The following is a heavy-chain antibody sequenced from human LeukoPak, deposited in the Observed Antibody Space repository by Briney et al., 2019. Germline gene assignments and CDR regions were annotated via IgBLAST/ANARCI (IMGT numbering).Heavy chain of an antibody. J-gene: IGHJ4*02. V-gene: IGHV3-30*18. CDR1: GFTFSSHG. CDR3: ANAGNYDILTGYYLVDY. Sequence: GGSLRLSCAASGFTFSSHGMHWVRQAPGKGLEWVAVISYDGSNKYYADSVKGRFTISRDNSKNTLYLQMNSLRAEDTAVYYCANAGNYDILTGYYLVDYWGQGTLVTVSS. CDR2: ISYDGSNK. D-gene: IGHD3-9*01.